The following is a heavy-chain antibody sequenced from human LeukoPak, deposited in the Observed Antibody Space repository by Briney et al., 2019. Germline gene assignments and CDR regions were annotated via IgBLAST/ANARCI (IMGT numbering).Heavy chain of an antibody. Sequence: GGSLRLSCAASGFTFDDYTIHWVRQAPGKGLEWVSLISLDGGRTSYADSVRGRFTISRDNNRNSLYLQMNSLRNEDTALYYCARAADGSGSPPDYWGQGTLVTVSS. D-gene: IGHD3-10*01. CDR1: GFTFDDYT. V-gene: IGHV3-43*01. J-gene: IGHJ4*02. CDR3: ARAADGSGSPPDY. CDR2: ISLDGGRT.